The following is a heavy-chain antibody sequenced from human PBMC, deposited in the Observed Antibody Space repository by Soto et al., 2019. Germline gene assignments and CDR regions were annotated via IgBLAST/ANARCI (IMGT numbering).Heavy chain of an antibody. CDR3: WRMVRGVDGMDV. CDR1: GFTFSSYA. CDR2: ISGSGGST. J-gene: IGHJ6*02. Sequence: PGGSLRLSCAASGFTFSSYAMSWVRQAPGKGLEWVSAISGSGGSTYYADSVKGRFTISRDNSKNTLYLQMNSLRAEDTAVYYWWRMVRGVDGMDVWGQGTTVTVSS. D-gene: IGHD3-10*01. V-gene: IGHV3-23*01.